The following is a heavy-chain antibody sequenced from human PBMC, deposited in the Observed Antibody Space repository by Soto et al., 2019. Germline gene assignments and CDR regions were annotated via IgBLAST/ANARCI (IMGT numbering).Heavy chain of an antibody. V-gene: IGHV3-23*05. CDR1: GFTFSTYA. CDR3: AKGGYNYGFLFDC. J-gene: IGHJ4*02. CDR2: IDNSGGIT. Sequence: GGSLRLSCAASGFTFSTYAMSWVRQAPGKELERVSTIDNSGGITYYADSVKGRFTISRDNSKNTLYLQMNSLRAEDTAVYYCAKGGYNYGFLFDCWGQGTLVTVS. D-gene: IGHD5-18*01.